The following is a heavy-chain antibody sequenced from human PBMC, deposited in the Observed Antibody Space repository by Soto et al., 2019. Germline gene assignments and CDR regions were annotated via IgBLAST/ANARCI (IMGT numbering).Heavy chain of an antibody. Sequence: PSETLSLTCTVSGGSISSSGYYWSWIRQPPGKGLEWIGEINHSGSTNYNPSLKSRVTISVDTSKNQFSLKLSSVTAADTAVYYCAREGALWFGGIYYYYGMDVWGQGTTVTVSS. D-gene: IGHD3-10*01. CDR1: GGSISSSGYY. V-gene: IGHV4-39*07. J-gene: IGHJ6*02. CDR2: INHSGST. CDR3: AREGALWFGGIYYYYGMDV.